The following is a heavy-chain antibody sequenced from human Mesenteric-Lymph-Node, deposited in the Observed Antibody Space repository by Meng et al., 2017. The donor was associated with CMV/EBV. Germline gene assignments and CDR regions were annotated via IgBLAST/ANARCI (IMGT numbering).Heavy chain of an antibody. CDR3: ARYYDFWGGSSNVYFFDY. Sequence: GESLKISCAASGFTVSSNYMSWVRQAPGKGLEWVSVIYSGGSTYYADSVKGRFTISRDNSRSTLFLQMTSLRAEDTATYFCARYYDFWGGSSNVYFFDYWGPGILVTVSS. CDR1: GFTVSSNY. J-gene: IGHJ4*02. V-gene: IGHV3-53*01. CDR2: IYSGGST. D-gene: IGHD3-3*01.